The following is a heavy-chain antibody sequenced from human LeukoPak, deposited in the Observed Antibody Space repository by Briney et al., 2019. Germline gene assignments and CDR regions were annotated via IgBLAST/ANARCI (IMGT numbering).Heavy chain of an antibody. CDR2: INPKSGDT. Sequence: GASVKVSCKASGYTFTDYYMHWVRQAPGQGLEWMGWINPKSGDTKYAQESQGWVTMTRDTSISTAYIELSRPRSDDTAMYYCARGSPVAAAGTAYFHHWGRAPWSPSPQ. CDR1: GYTFTDYY. CDR3: ARGSPVAAAGTAYFHH. D-gene: IGHD6-13*01. J-gene: IGHJ1*01. V-gene: IGHV1-2*04.